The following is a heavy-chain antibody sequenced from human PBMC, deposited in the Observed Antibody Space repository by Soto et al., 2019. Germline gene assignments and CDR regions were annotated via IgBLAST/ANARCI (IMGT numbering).Heavy chain of an antibody. CDR3: ARVRILSGLFRSFDY. CDR2: VYVDDSDT. J-gene: IGHJ4*02. D-gene: IGHD3-10*01. V-gene: IGHV5-51*01. CDR1: GCRFTSYW. Sequence: PGESLKISCEDSGCRFTSYWIAWVRQMPGKGLEWMGIVYVDDSDTKYSPSFEGQVTNSADKSLNSAYLQWTSLRASDTAMYYCARVRILSGLFRSFDYWGQGTQVTVSS.